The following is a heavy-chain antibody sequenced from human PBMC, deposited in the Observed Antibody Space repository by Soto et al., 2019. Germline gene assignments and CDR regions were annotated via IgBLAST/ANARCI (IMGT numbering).Heavy chain of an antibody. J-gene: IGHJ6*02. V-gene: IGHV1-8*01. D-gene: IGHD3-3*01. CDR3: ERASFTYYDFWSGYFALYYYYYYGMDV. CDR1: GYTFTSYD. CDR2: MNPNSGNT. Sequence: ASVKVSCKASGYTFTSYDINWVRQATGQGLEWMGWMNPNSGNTGYAQKFQGRVTMTRNTSISTAYMELSSLRSEDTAVYYCERASFTYYDFWSGYFALYYYYYYGMDVWGQGTTVTV.